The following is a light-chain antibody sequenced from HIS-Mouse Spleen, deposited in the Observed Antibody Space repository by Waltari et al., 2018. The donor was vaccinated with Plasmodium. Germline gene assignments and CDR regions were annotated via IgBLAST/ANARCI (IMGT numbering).Light chain of an antibody. J-gene: IGLJ2*01. CDR1: KLGDKY. Sequence: SYELTQPPSVSVSPGQTASITCSGDKLGDKYACWYQQKPGQSPVLVIYQDSKRPSGVTERFSGSNSGNTATLTISGTQAMGEADYYCQAWDSSTVVFGGGTKLTVL. V-gene: IGLV3-1*01. CDR3: QAWDSSTVV. CDR2: QDS.